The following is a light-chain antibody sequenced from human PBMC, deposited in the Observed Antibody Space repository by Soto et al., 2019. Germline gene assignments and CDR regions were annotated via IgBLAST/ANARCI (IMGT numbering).Light chain of an antibody. CDR3: QKYNSAPLT. CDR2: AAS. V-gene: IGKV1-27*01. Sequence: DIPMTQSTSSLSASVGDRGTITCRASQGISNYLSWYQQKPGKVPKLLTYAASTLQSGVPSRFSGSGSGTDFTLTISSLQPEDVETYYCQKYNSAPLTFGPGTKVDIK. J-gene: IGKJ3*01. CDR1: QGISNY.